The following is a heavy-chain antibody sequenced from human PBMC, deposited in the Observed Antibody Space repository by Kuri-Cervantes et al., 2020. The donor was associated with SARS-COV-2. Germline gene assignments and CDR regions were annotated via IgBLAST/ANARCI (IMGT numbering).Heavy chain of an antibody. J-gene: IGHJ6*03. D-gene: IGHD3-10*01. CDR2: ISSSSSTI. Sequence: GGSLRLSCAASGFTFSSYSMNWVRQAPGKGLEWVSYISSSSSTIYYADSVKGRFTISRDNAKNSLYLQMNSLRAEDTAVYYYAGDHYYYYYMDVWGKGTTVTVSS. V-gene: IGHV3-48*01. CDR3: AGDHYYYYYMDV. CDR1: GFTFSSYS.